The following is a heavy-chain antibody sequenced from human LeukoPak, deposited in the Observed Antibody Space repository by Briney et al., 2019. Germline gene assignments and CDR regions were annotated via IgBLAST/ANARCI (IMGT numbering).Heavy chain of an antibody. J-gene: IGHJ4*02. Sequence: GGSLRLSCAASGFTFSSYGMHWVRQAPGKVLEWVAFIRYDGSNKYYADSVKGRFTISRDNSKNTLYLQMNSLRAEDTAVYYCRGYYYDSSGYYPPFDYWGQGTLVTVSS. CDR3: RGYYYDSSGYYPPFDY. V-gene: IGHV3-30*02. CDR1: GFTFSSYG. D-gene: IGHD3-22*01. CDR2: IRYDGSNK.